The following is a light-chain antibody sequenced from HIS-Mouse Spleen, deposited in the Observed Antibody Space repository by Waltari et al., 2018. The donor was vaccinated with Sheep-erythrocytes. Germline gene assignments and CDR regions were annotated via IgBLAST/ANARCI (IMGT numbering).Light chain of an antibody. CDR2: AAS. CDR1: QGISSW. V-gene: IGKV1-12*01. CDR3: QPANSFPIT. Sequence: DIQMTQSPPSVSASVGDRVTMTWRASQGISSWLAWYQQQPGKAPKLLSYAASSLQSGVPSRFSRRGSGTDFTLTISSLQPEEFATYYCQPANSFPITFGQGTRREIK. J-gene: IGKJ5*01.